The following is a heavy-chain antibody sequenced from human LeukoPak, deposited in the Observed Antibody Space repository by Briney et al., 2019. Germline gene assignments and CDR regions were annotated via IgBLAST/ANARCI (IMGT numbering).Heavy chain of an antibody. D-gene: IGHD1-26*01. CDR2: IKSKIGGGTT. J-gene: IGHJ4*02. V-gene: IGHV3-15*07. Sequence: PGGSLRLSCAASDFTFTNAWMNWVRQAPGKGLEWVGRIKSKIGGGTTEYAAPVKGRFTISRDDSKNTLYLQMNSLKTEDTAVYYCATFKLGWELHWGQGTLVTVSS. CDR3: ATFKLGWELH. CDR1: DFTFTNAW.